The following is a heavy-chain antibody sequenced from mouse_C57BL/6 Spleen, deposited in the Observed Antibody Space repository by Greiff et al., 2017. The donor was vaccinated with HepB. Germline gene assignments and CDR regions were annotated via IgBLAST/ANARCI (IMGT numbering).Heavy chain of an antibody. CDR3: ARITTVVATRDAMDY. CDR1: GYTITSYW. V-gene: IGHV1-64*01. D-gene: IGHD1-1*01. J-gene: IGHJ4*01. Sequence: QVQLQQPGAELVKPGASVKLSCKASGYTITSYWMHWVKQRPGQGLEWIGMIHPNSGSTNYNEKFKSKATLTVDKSSSTAYMQLSSLTSEDSAVYYCARITTVVATRDAMDYWGQGTSVTVSS. CDR2: IHPNSGST.